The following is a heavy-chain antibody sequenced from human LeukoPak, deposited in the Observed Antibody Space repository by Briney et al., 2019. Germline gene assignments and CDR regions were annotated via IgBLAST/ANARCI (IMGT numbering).Heavy chain of an antibody. V-gene: IGHV4-39*01. CDR3: ARHFVVVPAAIGWFDP. CDR2: IYYSGST. Sequence: SETLSLTCTVSGGSISSSSYYWGWIRQPPGKGLEWIGSIYYSGSTYYNLSLKSRVTISVDTSKNQFSLKLSSVTAADTAVYYCARHFVVVPAAIGWFDPWGQGTLVTVSS. D-gene: IGHD2-2*02. J-gene: IGHJ5*02. CDR1: GGSISSSSYY.